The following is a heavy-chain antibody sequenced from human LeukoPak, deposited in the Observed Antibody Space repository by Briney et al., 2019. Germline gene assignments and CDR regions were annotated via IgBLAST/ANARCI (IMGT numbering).Heavy chain of an antibody. D-gene: IGHD4-17*01. CDR3: ARKATTGPTKAAFDI. CDR2: IYYSGGI. V-gene: IGHV4-28*05. J-gene: IGHJ3*02. CDR1: GYSISSTNY. Sequence: SDTLSLTCAVSGYSISSTNYWAWIRQPPGEGLEWIGHIYYSGGIYYNPSLKSRVTMSVDTSKNQFSLKLSSVTAVDTAVYNCARKATTGPTKAAFDIWGQGTMVTVSS.